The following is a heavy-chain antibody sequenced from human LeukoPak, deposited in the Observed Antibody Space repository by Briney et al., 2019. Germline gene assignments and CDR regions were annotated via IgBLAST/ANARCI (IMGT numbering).Heavy chain of an antibody. V-gene: IGHV3-30*18. Sequence: GGSLRLSCAASEFIFSSYGMHWVRQAPGKGLEWVAVISYDGSDKYYVDSVKGRFTISRDNSKNTLYLQMNSLRPEDTAVYYCAKDYLRGGSTGSYPIDYWGQGTLVTVSS. CDR3: AKDYLRGGSTGSYPIDY. J-gene: IGHJ4*02. D-gene: IGHD3-10*01. CDR2: ISYDGSDK. CDR1: EFIFSSYG.